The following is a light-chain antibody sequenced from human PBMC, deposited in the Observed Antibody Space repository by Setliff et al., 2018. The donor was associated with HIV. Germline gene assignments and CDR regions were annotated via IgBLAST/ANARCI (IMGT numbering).Light chain of an antibody. Sequence: QSVLAQPASVSGSPGQSITISCTGTGSDTAYYNYVSWYQQHPGKAPKLMILDVDKRPSGVANRFSGSKSGDTASLTISGLQPEDEADYYCSSYTDTTSLVFGSGTNVTVL. J-gene: IGLJ1*01. CDR2: DVD. CDR3: SSYTDTTSLV. V-gene: IGLV2-14*01. CDR1: GSDTAYYNY.